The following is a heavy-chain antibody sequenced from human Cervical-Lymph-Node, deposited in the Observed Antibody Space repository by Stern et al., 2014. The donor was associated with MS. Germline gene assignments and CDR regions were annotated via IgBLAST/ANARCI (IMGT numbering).Heavy chain of an antibody. J-gene: IGHJ5*01. Sequence: DQLVESGAEVKKPGASVKVSCKVSGYTFTSYDIHWVRQTAGHGLEWLGGMNPNRGSTGYGQKFQGRITMTGDTSTRTAYLELRSLRSDDTAVYYCARGLVTYSSGWFDFWGQGTQVSVSS. D-gene: IGHD6-19*01. CDR3: ARGLVTYSSGWFDF. CDR2: MNPNRGST. V-gene: IGHV1-8*01. CDR1: GYTFTSYD.